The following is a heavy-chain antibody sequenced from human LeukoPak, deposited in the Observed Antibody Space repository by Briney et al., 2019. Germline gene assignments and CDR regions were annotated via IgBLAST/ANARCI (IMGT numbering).Heavy chain of an antibody. V-gene: IGHV4-61*01. Sequence: SETLSLTCTVSGGSVSSGSYYWRWIRQPPGKGLEWIGYIYYSGSTNYNPSLKSRVTISVDTSKNQFSLKLSSVTAADTAVYYCARDFKRNYGMDVWGQGTTVTVSS. CDR3: ARDFKRNYGMDV. CDR1: GGSVSSGSYY. CDR2: IYYSGST. J-gene: IGHJ6*02.